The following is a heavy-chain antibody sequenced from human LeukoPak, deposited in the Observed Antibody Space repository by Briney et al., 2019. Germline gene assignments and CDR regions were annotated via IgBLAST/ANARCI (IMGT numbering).Heavy chain of an antibody. J-gene: IGHJ4*02. D-gene: IGHD6-25*01. Sequence: PGGSPRLSCAASGFTFSSSWMTWVRQAPGKGLEWVANIKQDGGEKYYVDSVKGRFTISRDNAKNSLYLQMNSLRADDTAVYYCARDLYNSASRWGQGTLVTVSS. V-gene: IGHV3-7*03. CDR2: IKQDGGEK. CDR3: ARDLYNSASR. CDR1: GFTFSSSW.